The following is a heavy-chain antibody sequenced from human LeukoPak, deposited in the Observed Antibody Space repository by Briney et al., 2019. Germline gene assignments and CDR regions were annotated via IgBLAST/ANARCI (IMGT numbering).Heavy chain of an antibody. CDR1: GYTFSSYG. CDR2: ISKDGSNK. D-gene: IGHD6-19*01. CDR3: VKDKSSSARYRGD. V-gene: IGHV3-30*18. J-gene: IGHJ4*02. Sequence: PGRPLRLACAASGYTFSSYGIHWFRKAPGMGLEWVAVISKDGSNKYYADSVKGRFTFSRDNSDNTLYLQMNSLRAEDTAVYHCVKDKSSSARYRGDWGQGTRVTVSS.